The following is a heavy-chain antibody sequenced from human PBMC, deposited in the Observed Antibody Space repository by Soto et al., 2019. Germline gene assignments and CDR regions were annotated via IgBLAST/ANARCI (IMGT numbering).Heavy chain of an antibody. CDR3: VSSGDYGDAPSWYFDL. CDR2: IWYDGSNK. J-gene: IGHJ2*01. Sequence: GGSLRLSCAASGFTFSSYGMHWVRQAPGKGLEWVAVIWYDGSNKYYADSVKGRFTISRDNSKNTLYLQMNSLRAEDTAVYYCVSSGDYGDAPSWYFDLWGRGTLVTVSS. CDR1: GFTFSSYG. D-gene: IGHD4-17*01. V-gene: IGHV3-33*01.